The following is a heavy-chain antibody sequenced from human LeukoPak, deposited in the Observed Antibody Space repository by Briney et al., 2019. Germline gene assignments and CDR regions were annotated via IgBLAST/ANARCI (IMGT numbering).Heavy chain of an antibody. CDR2: FYYSGST. J-gene: IGHJ3*02. D-gene: IGHD6-13*01. V-gene: IGHV4-59*12. Sequence: SETLSLTCTVSGGSISSYYWSWIRQPPGKGLEWIGYFYYSGSTNYNPSLKSRVTISVDTSKNQFSLKLSSVTAADTAVYYCTYGQQLVLGAFDIWGQGTMVTVSS. CDR1: GGSISSYY. CDR3: TYGQQLVLGAFDI.